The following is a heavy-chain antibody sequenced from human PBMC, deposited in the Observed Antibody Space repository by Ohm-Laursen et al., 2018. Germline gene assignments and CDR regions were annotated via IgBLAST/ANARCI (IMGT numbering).Heavy chain of an antibody. CDR2: ISWNSGNL. J-gene: IGHJ4*02. CDR1: GFSFGDHA. D-gene: IGHD1-1*01. CDR3: TKDRTTVGRLSQADFDY. V-gene: IGHV3-9*01. Sequence: SLRLSCAASGFSFGDHAMHWVRQAPGKGLEWASGISWNSGNLGYADSEKGRFTISRDNAKTSLYLQMNSLTAEDTALCYCTKDRTTVGRLSQADFDYWGQGTLVTVSS.